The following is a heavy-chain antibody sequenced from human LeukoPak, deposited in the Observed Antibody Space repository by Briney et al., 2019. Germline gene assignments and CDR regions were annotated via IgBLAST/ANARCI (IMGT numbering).Heavy chain of an antibody. V-gene: IGHV3-23*01. CDR2: ISGSGGST. J-gene: IGHJ4*02. CDR3: AKDRQPDRKINFDY. Sequence: GGSLRLSCAASGFTFSSYAMSWVRQAPGKGLEWVSAISGSGGSTYYADSVKGRFTISRDNSKNTLYPQMNSLRAEDTAIYYCAKDRQPDRKINFDYWGQGTLVTVSS. CDR1: GFTFSSYA. D-gene: IGHD5-24*01.